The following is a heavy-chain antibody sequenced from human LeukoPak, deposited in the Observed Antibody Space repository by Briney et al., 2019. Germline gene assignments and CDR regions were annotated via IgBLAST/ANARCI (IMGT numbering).Heavy chain of an antibody. CDR1: GFTFSSYA. D-gene: IGHD1-1*01. CDR3: AKRYNSEYLAPVQN. V-gene: IGHV3-23*01. CDR2: ISGSGNNT. Sequence: GGSLRLSCAASGFTFSSYAMTWVRQAPGKGLEWVSTISGSGNNTYYADSVKGRFTISRDNSKNTLYLQMNGLRAEDTAVYYCAKRYNSEYLAPVQNWGQGTLVTVSS. J-gene: IGHJ4*02.